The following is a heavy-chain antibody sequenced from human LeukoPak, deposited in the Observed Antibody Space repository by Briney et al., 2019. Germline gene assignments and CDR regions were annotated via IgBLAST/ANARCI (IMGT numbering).Heavy chain of an antibody. CDR1: GFTFSNAW. Sequence: GGSLRLSCAASGFTFSNAWMSWVRQAPGKGLEWVSAISGSGGSTYYADSVKGRFTISRDNSKNTLYLQMNSLRAEDTAVYYCAKLADYYDSSGYYYWGQGTLVTVSS. D-gene: IGHD3-22*01. CDR2: ISGSGGST. CDR3: AKLADYYDSSGYYY. V-gene: IGHV3-23*01. J-gene: IGHJ4*02.